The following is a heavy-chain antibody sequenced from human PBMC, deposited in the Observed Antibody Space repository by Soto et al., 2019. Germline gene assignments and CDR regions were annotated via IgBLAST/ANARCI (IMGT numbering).Heavy chain of an antibody. D-gene: IGHD6-6*01. J-gene: IGHJ2*01. Sequence: QVQLVESGGGVVQPGRSLRLSCAASGFTFSSYGMHWVRQAPGKGLEWVAVIWYDGSNKYYADSVKGRFTISRDNSKNTLYLQMNSLRAEDTAVYYCARDSSSGGVWYFDLWGRGTLVTVSS. CDR3: ARDSSSGGVWYFDL. CDR2: IWYDGSNK. CDR1: GFTFSSYG. V-gene: IGHV3-33*01.